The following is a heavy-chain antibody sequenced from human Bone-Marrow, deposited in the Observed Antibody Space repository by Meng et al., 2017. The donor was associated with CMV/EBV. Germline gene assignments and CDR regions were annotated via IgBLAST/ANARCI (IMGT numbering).Heavy chain of an antibody. V-gene: IGHV4-61*01. Sequence: SETLSLTCTVSGGSVSSGSYYWSWIRQPPGKGLEWIGYIYHSGYTNYNPSLKSRVTISVDTSKNQFSLKLSSVTAADTAVYYCAREDTAMVIYYGMDVWGQGTTVTVSS. CDR3: AREDTAMVIYYGMDV. CDR2: IYHSGYT. J-gene: IGHJ6*02. D-gene: IGHD5-18*01. CDR1: GGSVSSGSYY.